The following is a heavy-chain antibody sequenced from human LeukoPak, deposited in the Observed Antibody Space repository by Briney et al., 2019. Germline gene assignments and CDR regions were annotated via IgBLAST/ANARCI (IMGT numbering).Heavy chain of an antibody. J-gene: IGHJ3*02. CDR2: INPSGGST. Sequence: ASVTVSFMASGYTFTSYYMHWVRQAPGQGLEWMGIINPSGGSTSYAQKLQGRVTMTRDTSTSTVYMELSSLRAEDTAVYYCARGIVVVPAANDEEDAFDIWGQGTMVTVSS. CDR1: GYTFTSYY. V-gene: IGHV1-46*01. CDR3: ARGIVVVPAANDEEDAFDI. D-gene: IGHD2-2*01.